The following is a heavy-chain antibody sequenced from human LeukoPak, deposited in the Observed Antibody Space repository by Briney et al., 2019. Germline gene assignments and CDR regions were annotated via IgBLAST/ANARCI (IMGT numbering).Heavy chain of an antibody. CDR2: IWYDGSNK. Sequence: PGGSLRLSCAASGFTFSSYGMHWVRQAPGKGLEWVAVIWYDGSNKYYADSVKGRFTISRDNSKNTLYLQMNSLRAEDTAVYYCARDKGWYYFDYWGQGTLVTVSS. V-gene: IGHV3-33*01. D-gene: IGHD6-19*01. J-gene: IGHJ4*02. CDR3: ARDKGWYYFDY. CDR1: GFTFSSYG.